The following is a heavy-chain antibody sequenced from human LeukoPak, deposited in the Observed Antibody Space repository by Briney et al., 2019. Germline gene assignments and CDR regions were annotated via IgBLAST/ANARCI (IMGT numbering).Heavy chain of an antibody. CDR2: IYYSGST. Sequence: SETLSLTCTVSGGSISSYYWSWIRQPPGKGLEYVGYIYYSGSTYYNPSLKSRVTISVDTSKNQFPLKLSSVTAADTAVYYCASDSSGYYDDAFDIWGQGTMVTVSS. J-gene: IGHJ3*02. CDR1: GGSISSYY. CDR3: ASDSSGYYDDAFDI. D-gene: IGHD3-22*01. V-gene: IGHV4-59*01.